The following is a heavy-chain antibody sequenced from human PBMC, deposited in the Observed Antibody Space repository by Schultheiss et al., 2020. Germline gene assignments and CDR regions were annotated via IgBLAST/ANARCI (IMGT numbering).Heavy chain of an antibody. CDR2: IIPILGIA. D-gene: IGHD3-10*01. CDR3: ARADGSGLSYYYYGMDV. CDR1: GYAFTSYG. J-gene: IGHJ6*04. Sequence: SVKVSCKASGYAFTSYGISWVRQAPGQGLEWMGRIIPILGIANYAQKFQGRVTITADKSTSTAYMELSSLRSEDTAVYYCARADGSGLSYYYYGMDVWGKGTTVTVSS. V-gene: IGHV1-69*04.